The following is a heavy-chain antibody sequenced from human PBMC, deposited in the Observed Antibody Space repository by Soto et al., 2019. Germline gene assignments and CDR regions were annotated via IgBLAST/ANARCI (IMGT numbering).Heavy chain of an antibody. Sequence: HSETLSLTCAVYGGSFSGYYWSWIRQPPGKGLEWIGEINHSGSTNYNPSLKSRVTISVDTSKNQFSLKLSSVTAADTAVYYCARLCSGGSCHYTFDYWGQGTLVTVSS. CDR1: GGSFSGYY. J-gene: IGHJ4*02. V-gene: IGHV4-34*01. CDR2: INHSGST. D-gene: IGHD2-15*01. CDR3: ARLCSGGSCHYTFDY.